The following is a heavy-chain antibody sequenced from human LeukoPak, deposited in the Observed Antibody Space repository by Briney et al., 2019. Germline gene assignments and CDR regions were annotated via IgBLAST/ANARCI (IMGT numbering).Heavy chain of an antibody. J-gene: IGHJ4*02. D-gene: IGHD2-15*01. Sequence: ASVKVSCKASGYTFTSYGISWVRQAPGQGLEWMGWISAYNGNTNYAQKLQGRVTMTRDTSISTAYMELSRLRSDDTAVYYCARDLLGYCSGGSCYPSFDYWGQGTLVTVSS. CDR1: GYTFTSYG. CDR3: ARDLLGYCSGGSCYPSFDY. V-gene: IGHV1-18*01. CDR2: ISAYNGNT.